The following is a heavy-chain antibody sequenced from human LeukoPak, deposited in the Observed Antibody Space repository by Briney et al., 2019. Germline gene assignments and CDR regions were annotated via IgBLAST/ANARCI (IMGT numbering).Heavy chain of an antibody. Sequence: PGGSLRLSCAASGFTFSSYAMSWVRQAPGKGLEWVSAISGSGGSTYYADSVKGRFTISRDNSKNTLYLQMNSLRAEDTAVYYCSVVPAAISYFDYWGQGTLVTVSS. J-gene: IGHJ4*02. CDR1: GFTFSSYA. D-gene: IGHD2-2*01. V-gene: IGHV3-23*01. CDR2: ISGSGGST. CDR3: SVVPAAISYFDY.